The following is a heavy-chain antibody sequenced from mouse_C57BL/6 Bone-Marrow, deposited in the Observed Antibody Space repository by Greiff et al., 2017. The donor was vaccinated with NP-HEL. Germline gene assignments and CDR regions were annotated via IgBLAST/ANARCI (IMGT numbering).Heavy chain of an antibody. D-gene: IGHD4-1*01. CDR3: ERLGLTGLNY. CDR2: ISSGSSTI. Sequence: EVKVVESGGGLVKPGGSLKLSCAASGFTFSDYGMHWVRQAPEKGLEWVAYISSGSSTIYYADTVKGRFTISRDNAKNTLSLQMTSLRSEDTAMYYCERLGLTGLNYWGQGTTLTVSS. V-gene: IGHV5-17*01. J-gene: IGHJ2*01. CDR1: GFTFSDYG.